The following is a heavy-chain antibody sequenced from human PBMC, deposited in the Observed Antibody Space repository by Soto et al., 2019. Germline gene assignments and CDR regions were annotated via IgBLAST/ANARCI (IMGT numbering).Heavy chain of an antibody. CDR2: IYSGGST. CDR1: GFTVSSNY. Sequence: EVQLVESGGGLVQPGGSLRLSCAASGFTVSSNYMSWVRQAPGKGLEWVSVIYSGGSTYYADSVKSRFTISRHNSKNTLYLQMNSLRAEDTAVYYCASDDILTGYPLDYYGMDVWGQGTTVTVSS. D-gene: IGHD3-9*01. V-gene: IGHV3-53*04. CDR3: ASDDILTGYPLDYYGMDV. J-gene: IGHJ6*02.